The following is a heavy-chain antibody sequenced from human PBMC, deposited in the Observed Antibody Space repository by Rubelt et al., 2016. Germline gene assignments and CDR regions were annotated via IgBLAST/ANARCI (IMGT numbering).Heavy chain of an antibody. J-gene: IGHJ4*02. CDR2: IKRKTDGGTT. D-gene: IGHD5-18*01. CDR1: GFTFSNAW. Sequence: EVQLVESGGGLVKPGGSLRLSCAASGFTFSNAWMNWVRQAPGKGLEWVGRIKRKTDGGTTDYAAPVKGRFTISRDDSKNTLELQMNSLKTEDTAVYYCTTDTAMDNDFDYWGQGTLVTVSS. CDR3: TTDTAMDNDFDY. V-gene: IGHV3-15*07.